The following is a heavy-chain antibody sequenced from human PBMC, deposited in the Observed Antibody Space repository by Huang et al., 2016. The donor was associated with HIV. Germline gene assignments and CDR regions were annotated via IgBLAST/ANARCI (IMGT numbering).Heavy chain of an antibody. CDR1: GGSFNTFY. J-gene: IGHJ2*01. D-gene: IGHD3-22*01. CDR2: VHHSGRP. CDR3: ARGFYHDSSTYWFFDL. Sequence: QVQLQQWGAGLLKSSETLSLTCAVYGGSFNTFYWSWIRQPPTKGLEWLGEVHHSGRPNTNPSLKSRVTVSVDTSKNQFSLKVTSMTAADTATYYCARGFYHDSSTYWFFDLWGRGTLVTVSS. V-gene: IGHV4-34*01.